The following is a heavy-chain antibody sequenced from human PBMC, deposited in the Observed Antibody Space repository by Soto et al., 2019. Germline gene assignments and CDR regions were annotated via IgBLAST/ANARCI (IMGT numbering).Heavy chain of an antibody. J-gene: IGHJ4*02. V-gene: IGHV3-21*01. D-gene: IGHD6-6*01. CDR2: ISSSSSYI. Sequence: GGSLRLSCAASGFTFSSYSMNWVRQAPGQGLEWVSSISSSSSYIYYADSVKGRFTISRDNAKNSLYLQMNSLRAEDTAVYYCARDLFIAARTPYYFDYWGQGTLVTVSS. CDR1: GFTFSSYS. CDR3: ARDLFIAARTPYYFDY.